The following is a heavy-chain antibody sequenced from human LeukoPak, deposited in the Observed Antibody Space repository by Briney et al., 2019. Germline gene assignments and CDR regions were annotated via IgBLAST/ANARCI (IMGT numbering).Heavy chain of an antibody. V-gene: IGHV4-31*03. D-gene: IGHD1-14*01. J-gene: IGHJ5*02. CDR3: ARDLRANNGGGPWFDP. Sequence: SETLSLTCTVSGGSISSGGYYWSWIRQHPGKGLEWIGYIYYSGSTYYNPSLKSRVTISVDTSKNQFSLKLSSVTAADTAVYYCARDLRANNGGGPWFDPWGQGTLVTVSS. CDR1: GGSISSGGYY. CDR2: IYYSGST.